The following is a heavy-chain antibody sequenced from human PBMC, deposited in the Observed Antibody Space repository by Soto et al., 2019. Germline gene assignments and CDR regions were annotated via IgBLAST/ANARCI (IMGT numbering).Heavy chain of an antibody. V-gene: IGHV4-30-4*01. Sequence: SETLSLACTVSGGSISRGDYYWSWIRQPPGKGLEWIGYIYYSGSTYYNPSLKSRVTISVDTSKNQSSLKLSSVTAADTAVYYCASTAMAPSFPFDYWGQGTLVTVSS. CDR1: GGSISRGDYY. D-gene: IGHD5-18*01. J-gene: IGHJ4*02. CDR2: IYYSGST. CDR3: ASTAMAPSFPFDY.